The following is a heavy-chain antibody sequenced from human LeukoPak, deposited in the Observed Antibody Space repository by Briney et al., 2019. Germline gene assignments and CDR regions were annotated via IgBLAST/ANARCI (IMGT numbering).Heavy chain of an antibody. CDR3: ARDRDGYNSSPFEY. CDR2: ISSSSSGM. V-gene: IGHV3-48*04. J-gene: IGHJ4*02. Sequence: PGGSLRLSCAASGFTFSGYGMNWVRQAPGKGLEWVSYISSSSSGMYYADSVKGRFTISRDNAKNSLYLQMNSLRAEDTAVYYCARDRDGYNSSPFEYWGQGTLVTVSS. CDR1: GFTFSGYG. D-gene: IGHD5-24*01.